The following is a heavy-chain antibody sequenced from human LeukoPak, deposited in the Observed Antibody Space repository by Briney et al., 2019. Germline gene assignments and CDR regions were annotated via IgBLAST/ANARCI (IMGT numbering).Heavy chain of an antibody. J-gene: IGHJ4*02. CDR2: MHPNSGNT. CDR3: ARGNRYCSSTSCYDIDY. Sequence: ASVKVSCKASGYTFTSYDINWVRQATGQGLEWMGWMHPNSGNTGYAQKFQGRVTITRNTSISTAYMELSSLRSEDTAVYYCARGNRYCSSTSCYDIDYWGQGTLVTVSS. V-gene: IGHV1-8*03. D-gene: IGHD2-2*01. CDR1: GYTFTSYD.